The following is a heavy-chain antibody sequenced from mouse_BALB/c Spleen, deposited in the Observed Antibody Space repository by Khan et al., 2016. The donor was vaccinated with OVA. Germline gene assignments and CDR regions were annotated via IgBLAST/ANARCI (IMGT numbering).Heavy chain of an antibody. J-gene: IGHJ3*01. D-gene: IGHD1-1*01. CDR1: GYTFTDYI. CDR2: IFPGSGTP. CDR3: ARGGYSVFAY. Sequence: QVQLQQSVPELVNPGASLKVSCKASGYTFTDYIIGWVKQSTRQGLEWIGDIFPGSGTPYYNEKFKDKATLTADKSTNTAYLQLSSLTSEDSAVCFCARGGYSVFAYWGQGTLVTVSA. V-gene: IGHV1-77*01.